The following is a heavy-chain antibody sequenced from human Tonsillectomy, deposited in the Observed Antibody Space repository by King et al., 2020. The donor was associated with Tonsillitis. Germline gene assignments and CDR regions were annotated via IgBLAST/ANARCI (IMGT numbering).Heavy chain of an antibody. V-gene: IGHV4-31*01. Sequence: VPLQESGPGLVKPSQTLSLTCTVSGGSINSGGYYWTWIRQRPGTGLEWIGYIYYSGITYYNPSLKSPLTISIDTSKNQFSLELSSVTAADTAVYYCARETTTNWFDPWGQGTLVTVSS. CDR1: GGSINSGGYY. J-gene: IGHJ5*02. D-gene: IGHD1-1*01. CDR2: IYYSGIT. CDR3: ARETTTNWFDP.